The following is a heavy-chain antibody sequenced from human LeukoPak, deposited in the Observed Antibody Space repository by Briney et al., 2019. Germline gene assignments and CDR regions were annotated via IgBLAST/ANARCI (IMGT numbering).Heavy chain of an antibody. V-gene: IGHV3-23*01. Sequence: GGSLRLSCAASGFTFSSYAMSWVRQAPGNGLEWVSAISGSGGSTYYADSVKGRFTISRDNSKNTLYLQMNSLRAEDTAVYYCAKDGSRYESRINWGQGTLVTVSS. D-gene: IGHD3-22*01. CDR3: AKDGSRYESRIN. CDR2: ISGSGGST. CDR1: GFTFSSYA. J-gene: IGHJ4*02.